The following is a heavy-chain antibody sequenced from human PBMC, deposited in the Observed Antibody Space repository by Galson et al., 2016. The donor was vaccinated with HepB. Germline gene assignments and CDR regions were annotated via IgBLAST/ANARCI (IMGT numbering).Heavy chain of an antibody. Sequence: TLPLTCSVSGDSVASAGYYWTWIRHHPGKALEWIGYIYYTGSTYYTPSPKSRLTIALETSKNQFSLKMTSVTAADTAVYYCARSDSRREGPEYFFDYWGLGTQVIVSS. J-gene: IGHJ4*02. CDR2: IYYTGST. CDR3: ARSDSRREGPEYFFDY. CDR1: GDSVASAGYY. V-gene: IGHV4-31*03. D-gene: IGHD3-22*01.